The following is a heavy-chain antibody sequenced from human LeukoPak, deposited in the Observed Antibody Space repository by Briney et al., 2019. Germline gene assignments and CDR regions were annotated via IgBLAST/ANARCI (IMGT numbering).Heavy chain of an antibody. J-gene: IGHJ4*02. CDR2: INHSGST. Sequence: SETLSLTCAVYGGSFSGYYWSWIRQPPGKGLEWIGEINHSGSTNYNPSLKSRVTISVDTSKNQFSLKLSSVTAADTAVYYCARELPSPNDYHYFDYWGQGTLVTVSS. CDR1: GGSFSGYY. V-gene: IGHV4-34*01. D-gene: IGHD1-1*01. CDR3: ARELPSPNDYHYFDY.